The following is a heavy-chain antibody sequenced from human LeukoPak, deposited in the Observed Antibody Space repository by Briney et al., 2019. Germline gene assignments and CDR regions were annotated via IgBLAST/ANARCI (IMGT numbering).Heavy chain of an antibody. CDR3: ARGSGHYYYYMDV. CDR1: GFTLTIYG. Sequence: GGSLRLSCAASGFTLTIYGMHWVRQAPGKGLEWVAVIWYDGSDKYYADSVKGRFTISRDNSKNTLYLQMNSLRAEDTAVYYCARGSGHYYYYMDVWGKGTTVTVSS. V-gene: IGHV3-33*01. CDR2: IWYDGSDK. J-gene: IGHJ6*03.